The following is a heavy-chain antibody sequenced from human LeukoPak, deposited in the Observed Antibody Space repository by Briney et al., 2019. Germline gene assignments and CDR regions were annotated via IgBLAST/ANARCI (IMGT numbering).Heavy chain of an antibody. Sequence: GGSLRLSCAASGFTFSRYWMSWVRQAPGKGLEWVANIKQDGSEKYYVDSVKGRFTISRDNAKNSLYLQMNSLRAEDTAVYYCARDPLGYCSSTSCHRSDFDIWGQGTMVTVSS. CDR1: GFTFSRYW. J-gene: IGHJ3*02. CDR2: IKQDGSEK. CDR3: ARDPLGYCSSTSCHRSDFDI. V-gene: IGHV3-7*01. D-gene: IGHD2-2*01.